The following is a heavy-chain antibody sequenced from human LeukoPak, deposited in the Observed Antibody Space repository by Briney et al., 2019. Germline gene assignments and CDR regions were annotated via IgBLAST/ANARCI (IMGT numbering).Heavy chain of an antibody. V-gene: IGHV3-7*03. CDR2: IKLDGSEK. D-gene: IGHD6-13*01. CDR3: ARAGGSSWYFDY. Sequence: PGGSLRLSCVASGFTFGKYWMSWVRQAPGKGLEWVANIKLDGSEKNYVGSVKGRFTISRDDTKNSLYLQMNSLRTEDTAVYYCARAGGSSWYFDYWGQGTLVTVSS. J-gene: IGHJ4*02. CDR1: GFTFGKYW.